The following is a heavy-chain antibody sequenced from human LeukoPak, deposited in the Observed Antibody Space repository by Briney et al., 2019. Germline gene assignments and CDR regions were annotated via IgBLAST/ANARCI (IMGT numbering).Heavy chain of an antibody. J-gene: IGHJ4*02. CDR1: GFTFSTYS. Sequence: LGGSLILSCITSGFTFSTYSMNWVRRAPGKGLEWLSYISSRSTAIYYGASGKGRFTISTDDAKNSLYLQMSSLRDEDTAVYYCAGASWFGEWVRWGQGTLVTVSS. CDR2: ISSRSTAI. D-gene: IGHD3-10*01. CDR3: AGASWFGEWVR. V-gene: IGHV3-48*02.